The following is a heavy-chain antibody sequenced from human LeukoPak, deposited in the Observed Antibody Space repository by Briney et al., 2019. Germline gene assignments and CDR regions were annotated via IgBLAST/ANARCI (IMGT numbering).Heavy chain of an antibody. Sequence: GGSLRLSCAASGFTFSSYAMTWVRQTPGKRLEWVSGISASGGRTYYADSVRGRFTISRDNSKNTLYLQMNSLRAEDTAVYYCAKGSSGWPPDDYWGQGTLVTVSS. V-gene: IGHV3-23*01. J-gene: IGHJ4*02. D-gene: IGHD6-19*01. CDR1: GFTFSSYA. CDR3: AKGSSGWPPDDY. CDR2: ISASGGRT.